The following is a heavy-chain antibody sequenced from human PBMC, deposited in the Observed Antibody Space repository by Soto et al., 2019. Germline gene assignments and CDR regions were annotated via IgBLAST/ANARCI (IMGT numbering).Heavy chain of an antibody. CDR2: IYSGGST. Sequence: GGSLRLSCAASGFTVSSNYMSWVRQAPGKGLEWVSVIYSGGSTYYADSVKGRFTISRDNSKNTLYLQMNSLRAEDTAVYYCARVLQPPGGYYYYMDVWGKGTTVTVSS. V-gene: IGHV3-66*01. J-gene: IGHJ6*03. CDR3: ARVLQPPGGYYYYMDV. CDR1: GFTVSSNY. D-gene: IGHD3-16*01.